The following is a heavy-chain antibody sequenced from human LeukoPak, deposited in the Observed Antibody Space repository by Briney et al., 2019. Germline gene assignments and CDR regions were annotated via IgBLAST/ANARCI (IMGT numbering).Heavy chain of an antibody. CDR2: ISWNSGSI. CDR1: GFTFDDYA. V-gene: IGHV3-9*01. Sequence: GRSLRLSCAASGFTFDDYAMHWVRQAPGKGLEGVSGISWNSGSIGYADSVKGRFTISRDNAKNSLYLQMNSLRAEDTALYYCAKEVRGYDILTGYRHYYYYGMDVWGQGTTVTVSS. D-gene: IGHD3-9*01. CDR3: AKEVRGYDILTGYRHYYYYGMDV. J-gene: IGHJ6*02.